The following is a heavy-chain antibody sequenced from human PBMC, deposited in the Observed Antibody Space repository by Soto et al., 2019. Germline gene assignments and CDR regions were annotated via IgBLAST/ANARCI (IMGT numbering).Heavy chain of an antibody. CDR2: IIPVIDTA. Sequence: QVQLVQSGAEVKKPGSSVKVSCKVSGGTFNIRWVRQAPGQGLEWMGGIIPVIDTANYARKFQGRVVISADRASNIVYLEMMSLTLEDTAVYYCARGSGADAFDIWGQGTMVTVSS. CDR3: ARGSGADAFDI. V-gene: IGHV1-69*06. CDR1: GGTFN. D-gene: IGHD7-27*01. J-gene: IGHJ3*02.